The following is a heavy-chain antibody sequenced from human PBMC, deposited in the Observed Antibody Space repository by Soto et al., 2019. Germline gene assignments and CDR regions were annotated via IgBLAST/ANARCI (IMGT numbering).Heavy chain of an antibody. D-gene: IGHD1-1*01. Sequence: VASVKVSCKASGGTFSSYAISWVRQAPGQGLEWMGGIIPIFGTANYAQKFQGRVTITADESTSTAYMELSSLRSEDTAVYYCARDVLGTYDYWGQGTLVTVSS. CDR1: GGTFSSYA. CDR3: ARDVLGTYDY. V-gene: IGHV1-69*13. J-gene: IGHJ4*02. CDR2: IIPIFGTA.